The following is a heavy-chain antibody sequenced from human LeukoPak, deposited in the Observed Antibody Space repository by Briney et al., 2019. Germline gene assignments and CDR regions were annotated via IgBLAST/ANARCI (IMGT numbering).Heavy chain of an antibody. CDR1: GGSFSGYY. V-gene: IGHV4-34*01. D-gene: IGHD4-17*01. Sequence: SETLSLTCAVYGGSFSGYYWSWIRQPPGKGLEWIGSIYYSGSTYYNPSLKSRVTISVDTSKNQFSLKLSSVTAADTAVYYCARLPTVTYYFDYWGQGTLVTVSS. CDR3: ARLPTVTYYFDY. CDR2: IYYSGST. J-gene: IGHJ4*02.